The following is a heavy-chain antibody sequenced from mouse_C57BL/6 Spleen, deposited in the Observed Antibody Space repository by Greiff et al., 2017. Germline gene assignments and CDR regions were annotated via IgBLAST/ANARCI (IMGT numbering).Heavy chain of an antibody. CDR2: IRNKANGYTT. Sequence: EVMLVESGGGLVQPGGSLSLSCAASGFTFTDYYMSWVRQPPGQALEWLGFIRNKANGYTTEYSASVKGRFTISRDNSQSILYLQMNALRAEDSATYYCARSPVYYGYDGRYAMDYWGQGTSVTVSS. D-gene: IGHD2-2*01. J-gene: IGHJ4*01. V-gene: IGHV7-3*01. CDR1: GFTFTDYY. CDR3: ARSPVYYGYDGRYAMDY.